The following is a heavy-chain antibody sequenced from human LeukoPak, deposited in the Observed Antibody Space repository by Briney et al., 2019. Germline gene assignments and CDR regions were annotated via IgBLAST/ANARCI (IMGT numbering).Heavy chain of an antibody. CDR3: ARPLDNRSMIRNTYAFDI. CDR2: IYYSGST. D-gene: IGHD3-22*01. J-gene: IGHJ3*02. V-gene: IGHV4-39*01. CDR1: GGSISSSSYY. Sequence: KPSETLSLTCTVSGGSISSSSYYWGWIRQPPGKGLEWIGSIYYSGSTYYNPSLKSRVTISVDTSKNQFSLELSSVTAADTAVYYCARPLDNRSMIRNTYAFDIWGQGTMVTVSS.